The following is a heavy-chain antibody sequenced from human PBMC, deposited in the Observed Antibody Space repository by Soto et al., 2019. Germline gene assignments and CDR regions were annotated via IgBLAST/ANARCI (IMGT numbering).Heavy chain of an antibody. CDR3: ARDLRYYDWFPYGMDV. V-gene: IGHV3-7*05. D-gene: IGHD3-9*01. CDR1: GFTFSSYW. CDR2: IKQDGSEK. J-gene: IGHJ6*02. Sequence: GGSLRLSCAASGFTFSSYWMSWVRQAPGKGLEWVANIKQDGSEKYYVDSVKGRFTISRDNAKNSLYLQMNSLRAEDTAVYYCARDLRYYDWFPYGMDVWAQGNTFPVSS.